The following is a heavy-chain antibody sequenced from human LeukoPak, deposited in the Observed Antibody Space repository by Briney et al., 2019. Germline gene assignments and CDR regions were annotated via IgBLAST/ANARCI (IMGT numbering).Heavy chain of an antibody. Sequence: ASVKVSCKASGYTFTSYGISWVRQAPGQGLEWMGWISAYNGNTNYAQKLQGRVAMITDTSTSTAYMELRSLRSDDTAVYYCARGAYSSSWYYHYYYYKDVWGKGTTVTVSS. CDR1: GYTFTSYG. CDR2: ISAYNGNT. D-gene: IGHD6-13*01. CDR3: ARGAYSSSWYYHYYYYKDV. J-gene: IGHJ6*03. V-gene: IGHV1-18*01.